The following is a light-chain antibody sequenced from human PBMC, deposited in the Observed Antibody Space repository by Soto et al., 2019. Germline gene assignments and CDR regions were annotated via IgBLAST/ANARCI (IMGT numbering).Light chain of an antibody. V-gene: IGKV1-12*01. Sequence: DIQVTQSAASVSASAGDRITITCRTSQDIGGRLAWFQQKPGKAPKLLIYAASTLQSGVPSRFSGSGSGTDFTLTISCLQSEDFATYYCQQYYSYPLTFAGRTKVDIK. J-gene: IGKJ4*01. CDR3: QQYYSYPLT. CDR2: AAS. CDR1: QDIGGR.